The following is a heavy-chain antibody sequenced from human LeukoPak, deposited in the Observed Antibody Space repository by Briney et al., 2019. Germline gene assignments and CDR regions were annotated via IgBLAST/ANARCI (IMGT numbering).Heavy chain of an antibody. Sequence: GSLRLSCAASAFTFSSYWMHWVRQVPGKGLVWVSRINGDGSSIGYADSVKGRFTISRDNAKNTLYLQMNSLRAEDTAVYYCARPDYGDHQFDYWGQGSLVTVSS. V-gene: IGHV3-74*01. CDR1: AFTFSSYW. CDR2: INGDGSSI. J-gene: IGHJ4*02. CDR3: ARPDYGDHQFDY. D-gene: IGHD4-17*01.